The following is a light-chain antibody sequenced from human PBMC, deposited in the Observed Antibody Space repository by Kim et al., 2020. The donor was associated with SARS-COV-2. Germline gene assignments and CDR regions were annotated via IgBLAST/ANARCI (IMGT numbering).Light chain of an antibody. CDR2: DTS. V-gene: IGKV1-5*01. J-gene: IGKJ2*01. CDR3: QQYQASPYT. CDR1: ERVGSW. Sequence: SASVGDRVTITCRASERVGSWLDWYQQKPETAPKLLIYDTSTLQSGVPSRFSGSGTGTFFTLAISSLQPGDFATYYCQQYQASPYTFGQGTKLEI.